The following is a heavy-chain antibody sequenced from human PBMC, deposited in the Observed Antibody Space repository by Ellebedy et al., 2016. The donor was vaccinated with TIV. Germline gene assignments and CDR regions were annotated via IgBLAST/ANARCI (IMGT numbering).Heavy chain of an antibody. CDR1: GFTFSSYG. J-gene: IGHJ4*02. CDR3: ARVGSTGWYFDY. V-gene: IGHV3-23*01. CDR2: ISASGGST. Sequence: GESLKISXAASGFTFSSYGMNWVRQAPGKGLEWVSGISASGGSTYYADSVRGRFTISRDKSQNTLSLQMNSLRAEDTALYYCARVGSTGWYFDYWGQGILVTVSS. D-gene: IGHD3-9*01.